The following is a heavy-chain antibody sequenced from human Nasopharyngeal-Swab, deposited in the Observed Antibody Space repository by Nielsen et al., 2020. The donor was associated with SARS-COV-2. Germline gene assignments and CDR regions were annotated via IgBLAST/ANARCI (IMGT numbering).Heavy chain of an antibody. J-gene: IGHJ5*02. D-gene: IGHD6-13*01. CDR2: ITGNGDTT. Sequence: GGSLRLSCAASGFTFSSYSMSCLRPAPGKGLEWVSTITGNGDTTYYADSVKGRFTISRDNSENTVYLQMNSLRSEDTALYHCARPLSRDSTWTTEANWFDPWGQGTLVTVSS. CDR1: GFTFSSYS. CDR3: ARPLSRDSTWTTEANWFDP. V-gene: IGHV3-23*01.